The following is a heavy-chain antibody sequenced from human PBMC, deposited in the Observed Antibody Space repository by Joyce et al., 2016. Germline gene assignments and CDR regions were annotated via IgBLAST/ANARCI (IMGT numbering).Heavy chain of an antibody. CDR2: RSYDGSHQ. CDR1: EFAFSGHA. D-gene: IGHD2-2*02. J-gene: IGHJ4*02. CDR3: TRSSRTGYTAGWPDFDY. Sequence: QVPLLESGGGVAQPGRSLRLSCAASEFAFSGHAMHWVRQGPGKGLECVAVRSYDGSHQYYADSVRGRFTISRDNSQNTLYLQMNSLRVEDTAVYYCTRSSRTGYTAGWPDFDYWGQGTLVTVSS. V-gene: IGHV3-30*03.